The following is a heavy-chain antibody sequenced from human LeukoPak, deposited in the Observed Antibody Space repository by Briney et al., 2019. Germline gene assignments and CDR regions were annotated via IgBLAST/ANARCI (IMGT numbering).Heavy chain of an antibody. V-gene: IGHV4-39*07. CDR3: ARRPSYYDILTGYYPFDY. D-gene: IGHD3-9*01. CDR1: GGSISSSTYF. CDR2: IYYYSGST. Sequence: SETLSLTCTVSGGSISSSTYFWGWIRQPPGKGLEWIGSIYYYSGSTNYHPSLKSRVTISVDTSKTQFSLKLSSVTAADTAVYYCARRPSYYDILTGYYPFDYWGQGTLVTVSS. J-gene: IGHJ4*02.